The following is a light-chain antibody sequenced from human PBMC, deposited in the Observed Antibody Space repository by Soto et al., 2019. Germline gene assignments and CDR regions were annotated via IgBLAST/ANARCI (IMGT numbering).Light chain of an antibody. CDR1: QSVSGN. J-gene: IGKJ1*01. Sequence: EIVMTQSPATLSVSPGERATLSCRASQSVSGNLAWYQQKPGQAPRLLIYGASTRATGIPARFSGSGSGTEFTPSISSLLSVYFPVYDYEDDYNWRPCTFGQGTKVEIK. CDR3: EDDYNWRPCT. CDR2: GAS. V-gene: IGKV3-15*01.